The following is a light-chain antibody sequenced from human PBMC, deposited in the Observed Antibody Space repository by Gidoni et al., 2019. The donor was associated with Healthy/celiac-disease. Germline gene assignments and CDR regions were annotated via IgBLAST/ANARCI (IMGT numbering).Light chain of an antibody. J-gene: IGKJ4*01. Sequence: DIQMTQSPSSLSASVGDRVTITCQASQAISNYLNWYQQKPGKAPKLLIYEASNLETGVPSRFSGSGSGTDFTFTISSLQPDDIATYYCQQYDNLHLTFGGGTKVEIK. CDR1: QAISNY. CDR3: QQYDNLHLT. CDR2: EAS. V-gene: IGKV1-33*01.